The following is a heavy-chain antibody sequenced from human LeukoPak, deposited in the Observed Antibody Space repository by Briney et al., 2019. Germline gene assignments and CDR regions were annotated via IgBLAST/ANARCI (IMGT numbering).Heavy chain of an antibody. V-gene: IGHV4-39*01. CDR2: IYYSGST. Sequence: SETLSLTCPVSGDSITSSPYYWGWIRQPPGKGLEWIGSIYYSGSTYYNPSLKSRVTISVDTSKNQFSLKLSSVTAADTAVYYCAGMTTVTKGDYWGQGTLVTVSS. J-gene: IGHJ4*02. CDR3: AGMTTVTKGDY. D-gene: IGHD4-17*01. CDR1: GDSITSSPYY.